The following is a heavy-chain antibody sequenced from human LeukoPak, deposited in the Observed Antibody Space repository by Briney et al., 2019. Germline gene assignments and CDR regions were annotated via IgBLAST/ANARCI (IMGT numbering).Heavy chain of an antibody. D-gene: IGHD2-15*01. J-gene: IGHJ6*02. CDR3: AKGVVAATNAAYYGMDV. Sequence: DSVKGRFTISRDNSKNTLYLQMNSLRPEDTAVYYRAKGVVAATNAAYYGMDVWGQGTTVTVSS. V-gene: IGHV3-30*02.